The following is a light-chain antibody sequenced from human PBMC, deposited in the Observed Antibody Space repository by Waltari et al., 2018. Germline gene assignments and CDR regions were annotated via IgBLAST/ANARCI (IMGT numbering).Light chain of an antibody. CDR3: QQSHSSPLT. J-gene: IGKJ4*01. V-gene: IGKV1-39*01. CDR1: RSFIGY. Sequence: DVQMTQSPSSLSASIGDRVTLTCRASRSFIGYLNWYQQTPGKAPKFLIYATSTLQSGVPSRFSGSGSGTDYTLTISSLQPEDFATYYCQQSHSSPLTFGGGTNVEIK. CDR2: ATS.